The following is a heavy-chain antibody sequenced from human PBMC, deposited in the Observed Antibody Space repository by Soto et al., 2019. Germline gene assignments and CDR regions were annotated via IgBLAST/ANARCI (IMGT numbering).Heavy chain of an antibody. V-gene: IGHV3-33*01. Sequence: QVQLVESGGGVVQPGRSLRLSCAASGFTFYSYGMHWVRQAPGKGLEWVAVIWYDGSNEYYADSVKGRFTISRDNSKNTLYLQMNSLRAEDTAVYFCARVISSYWGIASLDYWGQGTLVTVSS. CDR2: IWYDGSNE. J-gene: IGHJ4*02. D-gene: IGHD2-15*01. CDR3: ARVISSYWGIASLDY. CDR1: GFTFYSYG.